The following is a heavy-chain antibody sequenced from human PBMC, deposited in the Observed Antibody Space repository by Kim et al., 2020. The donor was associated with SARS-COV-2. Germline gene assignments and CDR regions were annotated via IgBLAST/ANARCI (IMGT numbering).Heavy chain of an antibody. J-gene: IGHJ6*02. CDR2: IYYTGST. CDR1: GGSISSSSHY. V-gene: IGHV4-39*01. Sequence: SETLSLTCTVSGGSISSSSHYWGWIRQPPGKGLQWIGSIYYTGSTYYNPSLKSRVTISVDTSKNQFSLKLSSVTAADTAVYYCARHQTYYYDGSGYYDLSNYYYGMDVWGQGTTVTVSS. D-gene: IGHD3-22*01. CDR3: ARHQTYYYDGSGYYDLSNYYYGMDV.